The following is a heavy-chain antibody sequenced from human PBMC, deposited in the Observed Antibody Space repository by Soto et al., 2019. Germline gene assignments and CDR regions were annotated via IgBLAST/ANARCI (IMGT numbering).Heavy chain of an antibody. D-gene: IGHD6-13*01. CDR3: ARVDRQQLDAFDI. CDR2: IYYSGST. J-gene: IGHJ3*02. Sequence: QVQLQESGPGLVKPSQTLSLTCTVSGGSISSGGYYWSWIRQHPGKGLEWIGYIYYSGSTYYNPSLKSRGTISVDTSKNQCSLKLSSVTAADTAVYYCARVDRQQLDAFDIWGQGTMVTVSS. V-gene: IGHV4-31*03. CDR1: GGSISSGGYY.